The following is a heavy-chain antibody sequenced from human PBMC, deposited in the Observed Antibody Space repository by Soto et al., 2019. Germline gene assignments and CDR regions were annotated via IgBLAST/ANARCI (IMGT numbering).Heavy chain of an antibody. Sequence: EVQLLESGGGLAQPGGSLRLSCAASGFTFSSSDMSWVRQAPGKGLEWVSSITRTGDSTHYADSVKGRFTISRDNSKNPTHRQINTRRAGNRPVFFWGKGGGGDHGYWGQGTLVAVSS. CDR1: GFTFSSSD. V-gene: IGHV3-23*01. CDR3: GKGGGGDHGY. D-gene: IGHD2-21*02. J-gene: IGHJ4*02. CDR2: ITRTGDST.